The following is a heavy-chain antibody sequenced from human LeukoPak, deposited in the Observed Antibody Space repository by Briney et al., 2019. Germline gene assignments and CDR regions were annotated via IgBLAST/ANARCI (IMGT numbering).Heavy chain of an antibody. Sequence: GGSLRLSCAASGFTFSGSDMHWVRQASGKGLEWVGRIRSKANSCATAYAASVKGRSTISRDDSKNTAYLQMNSLKTEDTAVYYCTTLDFDYWGXGTLVTVSS. J-gene: IGHJ4*02. V-gene: IGHV3-73*01. CDR1: GFTFSGSD. CDR3: TTLDFDY. CDR2: IRSKANSCAT.